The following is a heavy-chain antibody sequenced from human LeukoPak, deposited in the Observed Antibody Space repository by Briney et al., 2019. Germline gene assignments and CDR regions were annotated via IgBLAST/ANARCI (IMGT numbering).Heavy chain of an antibody. CDR2: ISSSSSYI. CDR1: GFTFSSYS. J-gene: IGHJ4*02. V-gene: IGHV3-21*01. CDR3: VRESPDLFDY. Sequence: PGGSLRLSCAASGFTFSSYSMNWVRQAPGKGLEWVSSISSSSSYIYYADSVKGRFTISRDNAKNSLYLQMTSLRAEDTAVYYCVRESPDLFDYWGQGTLVTVSS.